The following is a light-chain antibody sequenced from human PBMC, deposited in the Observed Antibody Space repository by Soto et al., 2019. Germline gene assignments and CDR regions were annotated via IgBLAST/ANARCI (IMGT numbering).Light chain of an antibody. J-gene: IGKJ2*01. Sequence: DIQMTQSPSTLSAFVGDRVTITCRASQSITSWLAWYQQKPGKAPKLLIYKASSLESGVPSRFSGSGYGTEFTLTITSLQPDDFATYYCQQYNSYPYTFGQGTKLEIK. V-gene: IGKV1-5*03. CDR3: QQYNSYPYT. CDR1: QSITSW. CDR2: KAS.